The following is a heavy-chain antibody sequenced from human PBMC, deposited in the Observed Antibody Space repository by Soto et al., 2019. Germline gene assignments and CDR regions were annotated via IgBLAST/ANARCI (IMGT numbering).Heavy chain of an antibody. J-gene: IGHJ3*02. CDR1: GFTFSSYS. V-gene: IGHV3-48*02. Sequence: GGSLRLSCAASGFTFSSYSMNWVRQAPGKGLEWVSYISSSSSTIYYADYVKGRFTISRDNAKNSLYLQMNSLRDEDTAVYYCARDLITMVRGVIAFDIWGQGTMVTISS. D-gene: IGHD3-10*01. CDR3: ARDLITMVRGVIAFDI. CDR2: ISSSSSTI.